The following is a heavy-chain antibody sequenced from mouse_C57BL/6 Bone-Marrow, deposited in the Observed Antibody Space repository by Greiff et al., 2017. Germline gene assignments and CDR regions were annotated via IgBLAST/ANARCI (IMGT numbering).Heavy chain of an antibody. J-gene: IGHJ2*01. CDR1: GFTFSSYA. CDR2: ISDGGSYT. CDR3: ARDHYYGFDY. Sequence: EVKVEESGGGLVKPGGSLKLSCAASGFTFSSYAMSWVRQTPEKRLEWVATISDGGSYTYYPDNVKGRFTISRDNAKNNLYLQMSHLKSEDTAMYYCARDHYYGFDYWGQGTTLTVSS. D-gene: IGHD1-2*01. V-gene: IGHV5-4*01.